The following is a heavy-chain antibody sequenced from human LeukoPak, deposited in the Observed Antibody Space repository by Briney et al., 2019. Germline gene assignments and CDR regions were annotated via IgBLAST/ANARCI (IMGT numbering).Heavy chain of an antibody. V-gene: IGHV3-33*01. D-gene: IGHD4-17*01. CDR3: ARDPGTVTYYFDY. Sequence: GRSLRLSCAASGFTFSSYSMHWVRQAPGKGLEWVAVIWYDGSNKYYADSVKGRFTISRDNSKNTLYLQMNSLRAEDTAVYYCARDPGTVTYYFDYWGQGTLVTVSS. J-gene: IGHJ4*02. CDR1: GFTFSSYS. CDR2: IWYDGSNK.